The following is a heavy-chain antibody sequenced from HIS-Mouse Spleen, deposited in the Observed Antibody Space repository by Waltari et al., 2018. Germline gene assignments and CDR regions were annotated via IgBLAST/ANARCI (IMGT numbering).Heavy chain of an antibody. Sequence: QLQLQESGPGLVKPSETLSLTCTVSGGSISSSSYYWGWIRQPPGKGLEWIGSIHYSGGTYYNPSIQSRGTISVDTSKHQFSLKLSSVTAADTAVYYCAREIPYSSSWYDWYFDLWGRGTLVTVSS. V-gene: IGHV4-39*07. J-gene: IGHJ2*01. CDR2: IHYSGGT. D-gene: IGHD6-13*01. CDR1: GGSISSSSYY. CDR3: AREIPYSSSWYDWYFDL.